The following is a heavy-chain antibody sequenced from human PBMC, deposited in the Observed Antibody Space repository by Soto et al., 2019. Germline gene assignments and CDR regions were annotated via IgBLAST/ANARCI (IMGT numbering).Heavy chain of an antibody. CDR2: IYYSGST. V-gene: IGHV4-59*01. CDR1: GGSISSYY. J-gene: IGHJ4*02. D-gene: IGHD6-19*01. CDR3: ARDRGGGAVAEFDY. Sequence: SETLSLTCTVSGGSISSYYWSWIRQPPGKGLEWIGYIYYSGSTNYNPSLKSRVTISVDTSKNQFSLKLSSVTAADTAVYYCARDRGGGAVAEFDYWGQGALVTVSS.